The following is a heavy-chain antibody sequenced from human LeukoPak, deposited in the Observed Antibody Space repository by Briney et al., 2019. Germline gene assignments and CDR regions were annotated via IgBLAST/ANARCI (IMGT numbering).Heavy chain of an antibody. CDR2: TSSSSSTI. D-gene: IGHD6-13*01. Sequence: GGSLRLSCAASGFTFSSYSMNWVRQAPGKGLEWVSYTSSSSSTIYYADSVKGRFTISRDNAKNSLYLQMNSLRAEDTAVYYCARDPSSWYYYYMDVWGKGTTVTVSS. V-gene: IGHV3-48*01. CDR3: ARDPSSWYYYYMDV. J-gene: IGHJ6*03. CDR1: GFTFSSYS.